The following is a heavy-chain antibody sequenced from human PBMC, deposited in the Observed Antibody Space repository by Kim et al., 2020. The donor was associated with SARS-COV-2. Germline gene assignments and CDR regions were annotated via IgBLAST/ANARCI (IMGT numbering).Heavy chain of an antibody. D-gene: IGHD2-15*01. J-gene: IGHJ4*02. CDR3: ARYPLRYCSGGRCYRGGFDY. CDR1: GGSISSGDYY. V-gene: IGHV4-30-4*01. CDR2: IYYSGST. Sequence: SETLSLTCTVSGGSISSGDYYWSWIRQPPGKGLEWIGYIYYSGSTYYTPSLKSRVIISVDTSKNQFSLRLNSVTAADTAVYYCARYPLRYCSGGRCYRGGFDYWAREPWSPSPQ.